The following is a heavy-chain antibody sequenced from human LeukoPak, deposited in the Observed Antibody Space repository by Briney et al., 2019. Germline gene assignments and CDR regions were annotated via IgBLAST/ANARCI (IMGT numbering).Heavy chain of an antibody. J-gene: IGHJ4*02. CDR1: GFIFNNEW. Sequence: GGSLRLSCAASGFIFNNEWIDWVRQAPGKGLEWVANIRADGTEKYYVDSVKGRFTISRDNAKNSLYLQLNSLRVEDTAVYYCSRRLDYWAREPWSPSPQ. CDR3: SRRLDY. V-gene: IGHV3-7*03. CDR2: IRADGTEK.